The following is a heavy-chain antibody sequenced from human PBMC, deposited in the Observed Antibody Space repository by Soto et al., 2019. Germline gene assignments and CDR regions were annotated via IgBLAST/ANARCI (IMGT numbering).Heavy chain of an antibody. V-gene: IGHV3-21*04. D-gene: IGHD3-22*01. Sequence: GGSLRLSCAVSGFTFSSYTMKWVRQAPGKGLEWVSSISSSSGYIYYADSVKGRFTISRDNAKNSLYLQMNSLRAEDTAAYYCARDRPLRYYYDSTLHQGHYFDYWGQGNLVTVSS. J-gene: IGHJ4*02. CDR3: ARDRPLRYYYDSTLHQGHYFDY. CDR1: GFTFSSYT. CDR2: ISSSSGYI.